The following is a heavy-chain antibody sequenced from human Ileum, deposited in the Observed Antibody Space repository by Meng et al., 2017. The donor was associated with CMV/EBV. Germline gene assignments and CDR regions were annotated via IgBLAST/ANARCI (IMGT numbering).Heavy chain of an antibody. J-gene: IGHJ5*02. V-gene: IGHV4-4*07. D-gene: IGHD3-16*01. CDR2: IDPSGSR. Sequence: VQLEGSGPGLVKPSETRSLTCSVSGGSISGYYWSWVRQPAGKRLEWIGRIDPSGSRNYNPSLRDRITVSVDTSKNQFSLRLTSVTAADTAVYYCARECVGEGDNCQWDYWFDPWGHGTLVTVSS. CDR3: ARECVGEGDNCQWDYWFDP. CDR1: GGSISGYY.